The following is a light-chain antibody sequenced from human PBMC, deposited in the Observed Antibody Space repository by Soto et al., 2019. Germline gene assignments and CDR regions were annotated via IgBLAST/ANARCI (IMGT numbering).Light chain of an antibody. CDR3: QQYNNWPPIT. CDR2: GAS. J-gene: IGKJ5*01. CDR1: QSVSSS. Sequence: EIVLTQSPGTLSLSPGERATLSCRASQSVSSSLAWYQQKPGQAPRLLIYGASNRATGIPDRFSGSGSGTEFTLTISRLQSEDFAVYYCQQYNNWPPITFGQGTRLEIK. V-gene: IGKV3-15*01.